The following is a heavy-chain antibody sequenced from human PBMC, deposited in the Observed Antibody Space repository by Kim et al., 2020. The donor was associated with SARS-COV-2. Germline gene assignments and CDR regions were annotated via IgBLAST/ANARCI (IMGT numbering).Heavy chain of an antibody. J-gene: IGHJ4*02. CDR3: ARGVPGY. Sequence: SGSTHSNPSLKSRVTISVDTSKNQFSLKVTSVTAADTAVYYCARGVPGYWGQGTLVTVSS. CDR2: SGST. V-gene: IGHV4-34*01.